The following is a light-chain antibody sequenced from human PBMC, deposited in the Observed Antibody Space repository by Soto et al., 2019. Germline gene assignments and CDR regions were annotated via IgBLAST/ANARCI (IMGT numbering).Light chain of an antibody. CDR1: QSISSY. CDR2: AAS. J-gene: IGKJ5*01. CDR3: QQANSFPPT. Sequence: DIQMTQSPSSLSASVGDRVTITCRSSQSISSYLNWYQQEPGKAPKLLISAASNLQSGVPSRFSGSGSGTDFTLTISSLQPEDFATYHCQQANSFPPTFGQGTRLEIK. V-gene: IGKV1-39*01.